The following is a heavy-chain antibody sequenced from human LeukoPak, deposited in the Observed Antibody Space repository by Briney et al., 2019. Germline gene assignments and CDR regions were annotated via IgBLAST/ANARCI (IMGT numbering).Heavy chain of an antibody. D-gene: IGHD2-2*01. CDR1: GGSISSYY. CDR3: ARDCSSTSCYGGFDY. Sequence: KPSETLSLTCTVSGGSISSYYWSWIRQPPGKGLEWIGYIYYSGSTNYNPSLKSRVTISVDTSKNQFSLELSSVTAADTAVYYCARDCSSTSCYGGFDYWGQGTLVTVSS. CDR2: IYYSGST. J-gene: IGHJ4*02. V-gene: IGHV4-59*01.